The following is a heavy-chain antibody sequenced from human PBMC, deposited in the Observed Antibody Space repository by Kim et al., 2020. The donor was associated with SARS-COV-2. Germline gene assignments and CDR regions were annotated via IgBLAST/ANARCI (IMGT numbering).Heavy chain of an antibody. D-gene: IGHD6-13*01. J-gene: IGHJ5*02. V-gene: IGHV7-4-1*02. CDR3: ARGKSSSWYHGRRWFDA. Sequence: ASVKVSCKASGYTFTSYAMNWVRQAPGQGLEWMGWINTNTGNPTYAQGFTGRFVFSLDTSVSTAYLQISSLKAEDTAVYYCARGKSSSWYHGRRWFDAWGQGTLVTVSS. CDR2: INTNTGNP. CDR1: GYTFTSYA.